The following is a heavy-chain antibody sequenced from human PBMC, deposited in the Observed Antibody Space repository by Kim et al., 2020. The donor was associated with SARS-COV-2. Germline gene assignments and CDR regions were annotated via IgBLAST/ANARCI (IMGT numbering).Heavy chain of an antibody. CDR3: ARDFAWGSSTSCYGY. CDR1: GYTFTSYA. V-gene: IGHV1-3*01. Sequence: ASVKVSCKASGYTFTSYAMHWVRQAPGQRLEWMGWINAGNGNTKYSQKFQGRVTITRDTSPRTAYMELSSLRSEDTVVYYCARDFAWGSSTSCYGYWGQGTLVTVSS. J-gene: IGHJ4*02. CDR2: INAGNGNT. D-gene: IGHD2-2*01.